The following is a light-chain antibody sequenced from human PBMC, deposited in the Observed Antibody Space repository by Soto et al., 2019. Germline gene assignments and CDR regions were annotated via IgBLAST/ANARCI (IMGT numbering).Light chain of an antibody. V-gene: IGLV2-23*01. CDR1: XXDLVGYXP. CDR3: CSYAGNNIFV. CDR2: EGT. Sequence: QSVLTQPASVSGSPGQSVTISCTETXXDLVGYXPVSWYQHHPGKAPKLIIYEGTKRPSGMYDRFSGSKSGNTASMTISGLQAEDEANYYCCSYAGNNIFVVGTGPKVTV. J-gene: IGLJ1*01.